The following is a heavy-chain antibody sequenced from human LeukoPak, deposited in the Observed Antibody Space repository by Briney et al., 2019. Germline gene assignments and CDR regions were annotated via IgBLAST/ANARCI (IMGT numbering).Heavy chain of an antibody. V-gene: IGHV3-7*01. CDR2: TKPDGSAE. Sequence: GGSLRLSCAASGFSFRNYWMGWVRQAPGKGLEWVANTKPDGSAEYYADSVRGRFSTSRDNANNLLYLQMNSLRAEDTAVYCCARDGGLHTNFDYWGQGTLVTVSS. D-gene: IGHD2-15*01. CDR3: ARDGGLHTNFDY. CDR1: GFSFRNYW. J-gene: IGHJ4*02.